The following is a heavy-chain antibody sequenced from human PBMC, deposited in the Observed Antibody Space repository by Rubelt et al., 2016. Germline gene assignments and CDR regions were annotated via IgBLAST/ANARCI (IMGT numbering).Heavy chain of an antibody. CDR1: GGSISGYY. Sequence: QVQLQESGPGLVKPSETLSLTCTVSGGSISGYYWSWVRQPPGKGLEWIGHIYYSGSTNYNPSLKSRVTISVDTSKNQFSLKLSAVTAADTAVYYLARGSRHCSSTSCYLGFWGQGTLVTVSS. D-gene: IGHD2-2*01. CDR3: ARGSRHCSSTSCYLGF. V-gene: IGHV4-59*01. J-gene: IGHJ4*02. CDR2: IYYSGST.